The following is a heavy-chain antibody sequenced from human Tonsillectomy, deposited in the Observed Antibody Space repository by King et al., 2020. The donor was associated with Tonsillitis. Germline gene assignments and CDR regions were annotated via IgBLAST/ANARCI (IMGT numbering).Heavy chain of an antibody. Sequence: QLVQSGAEVKKPGASVKVSCKTSGYTFTNFYMHWVRQAPGQGLEWMGWIDPNSGGRKYAQNFQGRVTMTRDTSISTAYMELSSLRSDDTAVYYCARIEYTSDDRGPGTLVTVS. J-gene: IGHJ4*02. CDR3: ARIEYTSDD. D-gene: IGHD1-1*01. CDR1: GYTFTNFY. CDR2: IDPNSGGR. V-gene: IGHV1-2*02.